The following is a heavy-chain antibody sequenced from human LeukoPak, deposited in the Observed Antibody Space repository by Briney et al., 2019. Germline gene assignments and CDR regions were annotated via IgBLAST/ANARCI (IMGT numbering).Heavy chain of an antibody. CDR2: MNHSGST. J-gene: IGHJ5*02. D-gene: IGHD2-2*01. CDR1: GGSFSGYY. Sequence: SEPLSLTCAVYGGSFSGYYWIWIRQPPGKGLEWIGEMNHSGSTNYNPSLKSRVTISVDTSKNQFSLKLSSVTAADTAVYYCARMGYCSSTSCYPGFDPWGQGTLVTVSS. V-gene: IGHV4-34*01. CDR3: ARMGYCSSTSCYPGFDP.